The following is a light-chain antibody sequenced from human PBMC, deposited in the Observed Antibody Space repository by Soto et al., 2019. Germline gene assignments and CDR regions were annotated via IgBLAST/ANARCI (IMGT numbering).Light chain of an antibody. CDR2: DVS. CDR3: SSYTSSSTYV. CDR1: SSDVGGYNY. Sequence: QSALTQPASVSGSPRQSITISCTGTSSDVGGYNYVSWYQQHPGKVPKLMIYDVSTRPSGVSNRFSGSKSGNTASLTISWLQAEDEADYYCSSYTSSSTYVFGTGTKLTVL. J-gene: IGLJ1*01. V-gene: IGLV2-14*01.